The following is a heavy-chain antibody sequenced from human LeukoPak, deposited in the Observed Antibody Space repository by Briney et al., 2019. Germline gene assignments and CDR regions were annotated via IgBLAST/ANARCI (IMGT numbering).Heavy chain of an antibody. J-gene: IGHJ6*02. Sequence: GGFLRLSCAASGFTFSSTAMNWVRQAPGKGLEWVSTISGSGDSTYHADSVKGRFTISRDNSKNTLYLQMNSLRAEDTAIYYCAKHYYRVVRGVKVDYYGMDVWGQGTTVIASS. CDR1: GFTFSSTA. V-gene: IGHV3-23*01. CDR3: AKHYYRVVRGVKVDYYGMDV. CDR2: ISGSGDST. D-gene: IGHD3-10*01.